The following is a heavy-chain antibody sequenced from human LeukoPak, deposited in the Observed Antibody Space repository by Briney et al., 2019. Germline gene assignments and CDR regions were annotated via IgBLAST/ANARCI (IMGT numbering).Heavy chain of an antibody. Sequence: ASVKVSCKASGGTFSSYAISWVRQAPGQGLEWMGGIIPIFGTANYAQKFQGRVTITADESTSTAYMELSSLRSDDTAVYYCARGYSVDTAMVADYWGQGTLVTVSS. CDR3: ARGYSVDTAMVADY. CDR2: IIPIFGTA. D-gene: IGHD5-18*01. CDR1: GGTFSSYA. J-gene: IGHJ4*02. V-gene: IGHV1-69*01.